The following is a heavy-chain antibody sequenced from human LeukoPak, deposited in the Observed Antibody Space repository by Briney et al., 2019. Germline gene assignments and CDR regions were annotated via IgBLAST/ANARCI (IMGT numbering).Heavy chain of an antibody. CDR1: GFTVSSNY. Sequence: GGSLRLSCAASGFTVSSNYMSWVRQAPGKGLEWVSVTYSGGSTYYADSVKGRFTISRDNSKNTLYLQMKSLRAEDTAVYYCARDLGHDSNDYWGQGTLVTVSS. V-gene: IGHV3-66*01. CDR2: TYSGGST. D-gene: IGHD3-22*01. J-gene: IGHJ4*02. CDR3: ARDLGHDSNDY.